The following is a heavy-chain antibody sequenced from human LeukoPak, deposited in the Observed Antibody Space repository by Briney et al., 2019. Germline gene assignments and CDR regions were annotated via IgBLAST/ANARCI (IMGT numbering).Heavy chain of an antibody. CDR3: ARDGGIAVAGPSEGSFGY. J-gene: IGHJ4*02. CDR1: GFTFSSYS. V-gene: IGHV3-21*01. Sequence: GGSLRLSCAASGFTFSSYSMNWVRQAPGKGLEWVSSISSSSSYIYYADSVKGRFTISRDNAKNSLYLQMNSLRAEDTAVYYCARDGGIAVAGPSEGSFGYWGQGTLVTVSS. D-gene: IGHD6-19*01. CDR2: ISSSSSYI.